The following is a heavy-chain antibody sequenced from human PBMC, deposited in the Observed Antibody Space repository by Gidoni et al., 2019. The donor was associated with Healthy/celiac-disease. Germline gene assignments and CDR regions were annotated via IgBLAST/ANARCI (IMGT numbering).Heavy chain of an antibody. Sequence: QVQLVESGGGVVQPGRSRRLSCAASGFTFSSYAMHWVRQAPGKGLEWVAVISYDGSNKYYADNSKNTLYLQMNSLRAEDTAVYYCARDLIGVATIRGDYWGQGTLVTVSS. J-gene: IGHJ4*02. CDR2: ISYDGSNK. V-gene: IGHV3-30-3*01. D-gene: IGHD5-12*01. CDR1: GFTFSSYA. CDR3: ARDLIGVATIRGDY.